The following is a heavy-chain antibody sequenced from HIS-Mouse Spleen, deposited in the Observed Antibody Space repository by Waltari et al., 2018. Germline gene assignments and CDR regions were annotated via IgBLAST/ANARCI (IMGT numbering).Heavy chain of an antibody. J-gene: IGHJ2*01. CDR3: AREIPYSSSWYDWYFDL. Sequence: QLQLQESGPGLVKPSETLSLTCTVSGGSISSSSYHLGWIRPPPGKGLVWIGSIYYSGSTYYNPSLKSRVTISVDTSKNQFSLKLSSVTAADTAVYYCAREIPYSSSWYDWYFDLWGRGTLVTVSS. CDR2: IYYSGST. V-gene: IGHV4-39*07. CDR1: GGSISSSSYH. D-gene: IGHD6-13*01.